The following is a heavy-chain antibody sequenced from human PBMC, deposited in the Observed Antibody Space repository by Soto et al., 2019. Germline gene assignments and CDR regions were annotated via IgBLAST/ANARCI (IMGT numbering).Heavy chain of an antibody. Sequence: SETLSLTCAVYGGFLSESYWTWIRQPPGKGLEWIGEINHVGGTNYNPSLKSRATMSVDTSQNQFSLRLISVTAADTAMYFCVRIRYQLPSSVLWLDPWGQGTPVT. J-gene: IGHJ5*02. CDR3: VRIRYQLPSSVLWLDP. D-gene: IGHD3-16*01. CDR1: GGFLSESY. V-gene: IGHV4-34*01. CDR2: INHVGGT.